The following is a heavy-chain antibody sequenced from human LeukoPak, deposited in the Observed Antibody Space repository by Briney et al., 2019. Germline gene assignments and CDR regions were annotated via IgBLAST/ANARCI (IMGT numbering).Heavy chain of an antibody. Sequence: SETLSLTCTVSGYFISSGYYWGWIRQPPGKGLQWIGSIHHSGSTYYNPSLKSRVTISVDTSKNQFSLKLSSVTAADTAVYYCAKCEQWLVRTFDYWGQGTLVTVSS. D-gene: IGHD6-19*01. J-gene: IGHJ4*02. V-gene: IGHV4-38-2*02. CDR3: AKCEQWLVRTFDY. CDR2: IHHSGST. CDR1: GYFISSGYY.